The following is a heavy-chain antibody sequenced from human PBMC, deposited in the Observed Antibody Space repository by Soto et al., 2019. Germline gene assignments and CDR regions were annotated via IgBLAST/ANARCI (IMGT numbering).Heavy chain of an antibody. J-gene: IGHJ4*02. V-gene: IGHV1-3*01. Sequence: ASVKVSCKASGYTFTKQCMHWVRQAPGQRLEWMGWLNGGNGDTQYSQKFQGRVTLTGDTSTSTAYMELNSLRYEDTAVYYCARDKGYCSDTSCPDFDYWGQGTLVTVSS. CDR2: LNGGNGDT. CDR1: GYTFTKQC. CDR3: ARDKGYCSDTSCPDFDY. D-gene: IGHD2-15*01.